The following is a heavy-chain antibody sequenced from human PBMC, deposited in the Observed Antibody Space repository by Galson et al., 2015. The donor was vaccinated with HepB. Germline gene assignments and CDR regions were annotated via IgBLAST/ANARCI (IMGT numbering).Heavy chain of an antibody. CDR1: GYTFTSYA. CDR2: INAGNGNT. D-gene: IGHD2-2*01. J-gene: IGHJ4*02. V-gene: IGHV1-3*01. Sequence: CKASGYTFTSYAMHWVRQAPGQRLEWMGWINAGNGNTKYSQKFQGRVTITRDTSASTAYMELSSLRSEDTAVYYCARSWYQLLLFDYWGQGTLVTVSS. CDR3: ARSWYQLLLFDY.